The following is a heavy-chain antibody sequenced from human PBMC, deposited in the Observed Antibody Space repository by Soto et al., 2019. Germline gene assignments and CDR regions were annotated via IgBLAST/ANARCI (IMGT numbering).Heavy chain of an antibody. J-gene: IGHJ5*02. V-gene: IGHV4-39*07. CDR1: VGSISSGGYY. D-gene: IGHD3-9*01. Sequence: PETLSLTCTVSVGSISSGGYYWSWIRKPPGKGLEWIGEINHSGSTNYNPSLKSRVTISVDTSKNQFSLKLSSVTAADTAVYYCARRPLRYFDWLLYRYGWFDPWGQGTLVTVSS. CDR2: INHSGST. CDR3: ARRPLRYFDWLLYRYGWFDP.